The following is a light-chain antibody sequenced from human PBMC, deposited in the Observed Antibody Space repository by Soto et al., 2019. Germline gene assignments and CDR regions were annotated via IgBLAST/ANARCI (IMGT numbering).Light chain of an antibody. CDR1: QSIGGN. J-gene: IGKJ1*01. CDR2: DVP. Sequence: EIVVTQSPAALSVSPGERATLSCRASQSIGGNLAWYQQKPGQAPRLLIYDVPTRATGIPARFSGRGSGTEFTLTISSLQSEDFALYYCQQYNNRPPWTFGQGTKVDIK. CDR3: QQYNNRPPWT. V-gene: IGKV3-15*01.